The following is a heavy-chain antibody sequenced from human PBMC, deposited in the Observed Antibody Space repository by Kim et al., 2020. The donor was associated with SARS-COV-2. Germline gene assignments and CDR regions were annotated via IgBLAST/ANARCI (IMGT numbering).Heavy chain of an antibody. D-gene: IGHD3-3*01. V-gene: IGHV4-30-4*01. CDR2: IYYSGST. Sequence: SETLSLTCTVSGGSISSGDYYWSWIRQPPGKGLEWIGYIYYSGSTYYNPSLKSRVTISVDTSKNQFSLKLSSVTAADTVVYYCARSDLSIFGVANWNDGSGYFEYWSQATMVTVST. J-gene: IGHJ4*02. CDR1: GGSISSGDYY. CDR3: ARSDLSIFGVANWNDGSGYFEY.